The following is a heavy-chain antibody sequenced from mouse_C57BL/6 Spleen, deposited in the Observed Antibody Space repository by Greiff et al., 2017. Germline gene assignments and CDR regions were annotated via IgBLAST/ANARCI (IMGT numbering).Heavy chain of an antibody. J-gene: IGHJ4*01. CDR3: ARWGGYDDAMDD. Sequence: VQLQQSGTELVKPGASVKLSCKASGYTFTSYWMHWVKQRPGQGLEWIGNINPSNGGTNYNEKFKSKATLTVDKSSSTAYMQLSSLASEDSAVYYCARWGGYDDAMDDWGQGTSVTVSS. CDR1: GYTFTSYW. D-gene: IGHD2-2*01. CDR2: INPSNGGT. V-gene: IGHV1-53*01.